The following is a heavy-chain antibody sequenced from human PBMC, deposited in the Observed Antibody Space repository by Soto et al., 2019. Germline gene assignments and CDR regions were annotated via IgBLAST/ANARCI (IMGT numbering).Heavy chain of an antibody. CDR2: INHSGST. V-gene: IGHV4-34*01. CDR3: ARDKITGLFDY. Sequence: QVQLQQWGAGLLKPSETLSLTCAVYGGSFSGYYWTWIRQPPGTGLEWIGEINHSGSTNYNPSLKSGVPISVDTSTNQFSLKLTSVTAADPAVYYCARDKITGLFDYWGQGTLVTVSS. D-gene: IGHD3-16*01. CDR1: GGSFSGYY. J-gene: IGHJ4*02.